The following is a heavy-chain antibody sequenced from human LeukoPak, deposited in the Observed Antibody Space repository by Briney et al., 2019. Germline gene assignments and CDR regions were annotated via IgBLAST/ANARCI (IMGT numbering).Heavy chain of an antibody. J-gene: IGHJ4*02. CDR3: ANHLTTVTTGYFDY. D-gene: IGHD4-17*01. V-gene: IGHV3-23*01. CDR2: ISGSGGST. CDR1: EFTVRSNS. Sequence: GGSLRLSCAAPEFTVRSNSMTWVRQAPGKGLEWVSAISGSGGSTYYADSVKGRFTISRDNSKNTLYLQMNSLRAEDTAVYYCANHLTTVTTGYFDYWGQGTLVTVSS.